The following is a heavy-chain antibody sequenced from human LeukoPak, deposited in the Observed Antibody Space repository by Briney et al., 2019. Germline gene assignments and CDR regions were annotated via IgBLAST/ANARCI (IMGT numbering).Heavy chain of an antibody. D-gene: IGHD3-10*01. CDR3: ARDYPPIPRRGYWYFDL. V-gene: IGHV4-61*02. J-gene: IGHJ2*01. CDR1: GDSVSSGSYY. CDR2: IYTSGST. Sequence: PSETLSLTCTVSGDSVSSGSYYWSWIRQPAGTGLEWIGRIYTSGSTNYNPSLKSRVTMSVDTSKNQFSLKLGSVTAADTAVYYCARDYPPIPRRGYWYFDLWGRGTLVTVSS.